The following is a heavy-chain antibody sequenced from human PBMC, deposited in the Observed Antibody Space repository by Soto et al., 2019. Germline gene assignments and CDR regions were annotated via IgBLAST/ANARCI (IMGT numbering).Heavy chain of an antibody. CDR2: ISAYNGNT. CDR1: GYTFASYA. CDR3: ARDPPPPDY. J-gene: IGHJ4*02. Sequence: QVQLVQSGAEVKKPGASVKVSCKASGYTFASYAISWMRQAPGKGLEWMGWISAYNGNTTYAKKLQGRVTMTTDTSTSTAYLELRSLRSDDTAVYYCARDPPPPDYWGQGTLVSGSS. V-gene: IGHV1-18*01.